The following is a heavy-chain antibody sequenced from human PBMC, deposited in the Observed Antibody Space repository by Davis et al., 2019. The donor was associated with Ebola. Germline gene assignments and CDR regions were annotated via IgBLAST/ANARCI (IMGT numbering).Heavy chain of an antibody. J-gene: IGHJ4*02. Sequence: SLKISCAASGFTFSSYGMHWARQAPGKGLEWVAVISYDGSNKYYADSVKGRFTISRDNPKSTLYLQMNSLRPEDTALYYCAREAEAFDYWGQGTLVTVSS. CDR2: ISYDGSNK. CDR3: AREAEAFDY. CDR1: GFTFSSYG. V-gene: IGHV3-30*03.